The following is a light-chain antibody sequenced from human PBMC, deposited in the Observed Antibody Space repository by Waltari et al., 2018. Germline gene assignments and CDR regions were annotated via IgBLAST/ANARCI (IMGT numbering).Light chain of an antibody. Sequence: DIVLTQSPDTLSFSPGESATLSCRASESGSKYLAWYQQKPGQAPRLRIYHTSSRSSGVPDRFSGSGFGTDFSLTINRLEPEDFAVYYCQHYVNLPATFGQGTKLEIK. CDR2: HTS. CDR1: ESGSKY. J-gene: IGKJ1*01. CDR3: QHYVNLPAT. V-gene: IGKV3-20*01.